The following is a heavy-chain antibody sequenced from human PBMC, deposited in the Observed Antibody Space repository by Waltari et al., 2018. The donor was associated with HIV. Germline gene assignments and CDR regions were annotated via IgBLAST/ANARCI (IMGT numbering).Heavy chain of an antibody. Sequence: QVQLQQWAAGLLKPSETLSLTCAVYGGSFTDYYWSWIRQPPGKGLEWLGEIKHAGGTNYNPSLKSRVTISVETSKNQFSLRLTSVTAADTAVYYCARGSPNVVVPPARSLFDYWGQGSLVTVSS. CDR3: ARGSPNVVVPPARSLFDY. CDR1: GGSFTDYY. J-gene: IGHJ4*02. CDR2: IKHAGGT. D-gene: IGHD2-2*01. V-gene: IGHV4-34*01.